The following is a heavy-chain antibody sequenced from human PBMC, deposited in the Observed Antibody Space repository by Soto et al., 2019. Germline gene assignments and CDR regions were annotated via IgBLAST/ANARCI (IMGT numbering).Heavy chain of an antibody. Sequence: SETLSLTCTVSGGSISSSTYYWSWIRQPPGKGLEWIGYIYYSGSTNYNPSLKSRVTISVDTSKNQFSLKLSSVTAADTAVYYCARDRIDDFWSGYDYWGQGTLVTVSS. V-gene: IGHV4-61*01. CDR2: IYYSGST. CDR3: ARDRIDDFWSGYDY. CDR1: GGSISSSTYY. J-gene: IGHJ4*02. D-gene: IGHD3-3*01.